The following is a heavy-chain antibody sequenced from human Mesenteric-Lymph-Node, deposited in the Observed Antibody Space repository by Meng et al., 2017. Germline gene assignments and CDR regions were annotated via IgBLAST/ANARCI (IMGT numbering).Heavy chain of an antibody. J-gene: IGHJ5*02. D-gene: IGHD1-26*01. CDR2: IYPGDSDT. V-gene: IGHV5-51*01. CDR1: GYSFTSYW. CDR3: ARLHDVGENWFDP. Sequence: GESLKISCKGSGYSFTSYWISWVRQMPGKGLEWMGIIYPGDSDTRYSPSFQGQVTISADKSISTAYLQWTSLKASDTGIYYCARLHDVGENWFDPWGQGTLVTVSS.